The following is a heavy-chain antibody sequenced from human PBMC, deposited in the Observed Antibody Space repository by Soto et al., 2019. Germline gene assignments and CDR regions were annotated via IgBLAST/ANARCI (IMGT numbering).Heavy chain of an antibody. Sequence: YWVKVSFKASGGNFSIYAISSVRQAPGQGLEWMGAIIPIFGTANYAQKFQGRFTITADESTSTAYMELRSLTSDDTAVYYCERDEGGYDILTGYYKAHHFDYWGQGGLVTVSS. CDR3: ERDEGGYDILTGYYKAHHFDY. CDR1: GGNFSIYA. J-gene: IGHJ4*02. CDR2: IIPIFGTA. D-gene: IGHD3-9*01. V-gene: IGHV1-69*01.